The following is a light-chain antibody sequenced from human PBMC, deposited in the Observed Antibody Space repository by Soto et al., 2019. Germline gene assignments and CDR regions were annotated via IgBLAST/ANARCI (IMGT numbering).Light chain of an antibody. V-gene: IGLV2-14*01. CDR2: QVT. Sequence: QSVLTQPASVSGSPGQSITISCTGTSSDVGAYNFVSWFQQHPGKAPKLMIYQVTNRPSGVSDRFSGSKSVNTASLTISGLQAEDEAHYYCSSATLNSTRVFGGGTQLTVL. CDR1: SSDVGAYNF. J-gene: IGLJ3*02. CDR3: SSATLNSTRV.